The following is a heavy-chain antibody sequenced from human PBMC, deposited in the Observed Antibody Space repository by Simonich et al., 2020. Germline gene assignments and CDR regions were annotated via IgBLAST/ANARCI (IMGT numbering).Heavy chain of an antibody. CDR1: GFTFDVYA. CDR3: AKDSGYCRGGSCYYFDY. Sequence: EVQLVESGGGLVQPGRSLRLSCAASGFTFDVYAMHWVRQALGKGREWCSGMSCNRGSKGYADSVKGRFTISRDNAKNALYLQMNSRRAEDTALEYCAKDSGYCRGGSCYYFDYWGQGTLVTVSS. J-gene: IGHJ4*02. V-gene: IGHV3-9*01. CDR2: MSCNRGSK. D-gene: IGHD2-15*01.